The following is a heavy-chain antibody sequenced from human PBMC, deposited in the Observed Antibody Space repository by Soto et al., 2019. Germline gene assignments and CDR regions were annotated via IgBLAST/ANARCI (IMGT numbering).Heavy chain of an antibody. CDR1: GYTFTSYA. CDR3: ARVWPAVAGTPAPVDY. CDR2: INAGNGNT. Sequence: QVQLVQSGAEVKKPGASVKVSCKASGYTFTSYAMHWVRQAPGQRLEWMGWINAGNGNTKYSQKFQGRVTITRDTSASTAYMELSSLRSEDTAVYYCARVWPAVAGTPAPVDYWGQGTLVTVSS. D-gene: IGHD6-19*01. J-gene: IGHJ4*02. V-gene: IGHV1-3*01.